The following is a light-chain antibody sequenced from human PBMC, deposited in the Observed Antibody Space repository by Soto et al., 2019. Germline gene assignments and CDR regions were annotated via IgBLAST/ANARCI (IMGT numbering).Light chain of an antibody. V-gene: IGLV2-8*01. Sequence: QSALTQPPSASGSPGQSVTISCTGTGGDIGTYKYVSWYQQHPGQAPKLIIYEVSKRPSGVPGRFFASKSGNTASLTVSGVQSEDEADYYCTSYAGSSNWVFGGGTKLTVL. CDR2: EVS. CDR3: TSYAGSSNWV. J-gene: IGLJ3*02. CDR1: GGDIGTYKY.